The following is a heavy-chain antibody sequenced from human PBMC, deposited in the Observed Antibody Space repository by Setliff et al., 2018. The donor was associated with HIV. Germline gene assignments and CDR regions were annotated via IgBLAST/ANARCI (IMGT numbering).Heavy chain of an antibody. V-gene: IGHV1-2*04. J-gene: IGHJ3*02. CDR2: INPYSGGT. CDR1: GYTFTAYH. CDR3: VREVRAAYKGPLWFGQSDPRPDTFDI. Sequence: GASVKVSCKASGYTFTAYHIHWVRQAPGQGLEWMGWINPYSGGTNYAQNFQGWVTMTRDTSITTAYMELSRLTSDDTALYFCVREVRAAYKGPLWFGQSDPRPDTFDIWGQGTMVTVSS. D-gene: IGHD3-10*01.